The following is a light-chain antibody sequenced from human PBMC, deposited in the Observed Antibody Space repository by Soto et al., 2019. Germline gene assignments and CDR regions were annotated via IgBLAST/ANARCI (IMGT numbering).Light chain of an antibody. CDR3: QQYNDWSRT. Sequence: DIVMTQSPAILSVSPGERATLSCRASQSVSSNLAWYQQKPGQAPRLLIFGASTRAAGIPARFSGSGSRTEFTLTISSLQSGDFAVYYCQQYNDWSRTFGQGTNVEVK. V-gene: IGKV3-15*01. CDR2: GAS. CDR1: QSVSSN. J-gene: IGKJ1*01.